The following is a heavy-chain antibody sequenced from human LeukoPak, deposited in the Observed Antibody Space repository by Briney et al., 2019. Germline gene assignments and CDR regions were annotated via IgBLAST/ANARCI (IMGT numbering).Heavy chain of an antibody. D-gene: IGHD3-10*01. J-gene: IGHJ4*02. V-gene: IGHV1-18*01. Sequence: ASVKVPCKASGYTFTSYGISWVRQAPGQGLEWMGWISAYNGNTNYAQKLQGRVTMTTDTSTSTAYMELRSLRSDDTAVYYCARDQYYYGSGRPYYFDYLGQGTLVTVSS. CDR2: ISAYNGNT. CDR1: GYTFTSYG. CDR3: ARDQYYYGSGRPYYFDY.